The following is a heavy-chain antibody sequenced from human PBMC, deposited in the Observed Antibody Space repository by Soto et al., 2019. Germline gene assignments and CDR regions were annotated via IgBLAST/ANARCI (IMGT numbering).Heavy chain of an antibody. J-gene: IGHJ4*02. V-gene: IGHV4-31*03. CDR1: GGSISSGGYY. Sequence: TLSLTCTVSGGSISSGGYYWSWIRQHPGKGLEWIGYIYYSGSTYYNPSLKSRVTISVDTSKNQFSLKLSSVTAADTAVYYCARVRVPPGTPRFDYWGQGTLVTVSS. CDR2: IYYSGST. CDR3: ARVRVPPGTPRFDY. D-gene: IGHD1-1*01.